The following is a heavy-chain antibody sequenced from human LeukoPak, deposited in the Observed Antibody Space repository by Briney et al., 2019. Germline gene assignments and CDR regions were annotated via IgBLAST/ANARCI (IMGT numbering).Heavy chain of an antibody. CDR2: INDSGKT. D-gene: IGHD6-19*01. J-gene: IGHJ6*03. V-gene: IGHV4-39*07. CDR3: ARGVDGPYYYSYYMDV. CDR1: GGSVSSSGYG. Sequence: SETLSLTCTVAGGSVSSSGYGWGWIRQPPGKGLEWIVSINDSGKTYNNPSLKSRFTISVDTAKNQFSLKLSPVTAADPAVYYCARGVDGPYYYSYYMDVWGKGTTVTVSS.